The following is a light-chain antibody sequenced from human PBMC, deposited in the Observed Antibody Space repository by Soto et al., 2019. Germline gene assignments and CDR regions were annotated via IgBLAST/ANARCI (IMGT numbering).Light chain of an antibody. CDR3: QQYGSSPWT. CDR1: QSVSSGY. V-gene: IGKV3-20*01. Sequence: EIVLTQSPGTLSLSPGDRATLSCRASQSVSSGYLAWYQQKPGQAPRLLIYGASSRATGSPDRFSGSGSGTDFTLTIIRLEPEDFAVYYCQQYGSSPWTFGQGTKVDIK. J-gene: IGKJ1*01. CDR2: GAS.